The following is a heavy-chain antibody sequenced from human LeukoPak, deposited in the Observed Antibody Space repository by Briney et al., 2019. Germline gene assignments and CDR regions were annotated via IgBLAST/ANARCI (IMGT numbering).Heavy chain of an antibody. D-gene: IGHD6-25*01. CDR3: ARTKGPSDYASRGYYFDS. J-gene: IGHJ4*02. V-gene: IGHV4-38-2*02. CDR1: GYSISSGYY. CDR2: IYHSGST. Sequence: SETLSLTCTGSGYSISSGYYWRWIRQPPGKGLEWIGSIYHSGSTYYNPSLKSRVTISVDTSKNQFSLKLSSVTAADTAVYYCARTKGPSDYASRGYYFDSWGQGTLVTVSS.